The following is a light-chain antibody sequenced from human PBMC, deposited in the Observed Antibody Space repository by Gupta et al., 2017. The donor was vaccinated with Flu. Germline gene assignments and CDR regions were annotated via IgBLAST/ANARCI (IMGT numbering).Light chain of an antibody. J-gene: IGKJ1*01. V-gene: IGKV3-15*01. CDR1: QSVSSN. CDR3: QQYNNWPWT. CDR2: GAS. Sequence: EIVMTQSLATLSVSPGERATLSCRASQSVSSNLAWYQQKPGQGPRLLVYGASSRATGIPTRFSGSGSGTEFTLTISSLQSEDFAVYYCQQYNNWPWTFGQGTKVDIE.